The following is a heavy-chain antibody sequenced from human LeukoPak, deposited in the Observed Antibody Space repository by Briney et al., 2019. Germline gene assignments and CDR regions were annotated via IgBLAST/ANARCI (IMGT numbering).Heavy chain of an antibody. V-gene: IGHV1-2*02. CDR2: INPNSGGT. CDR1: GYTFTGYY. CDR3: AISRIAARPEIGY. Sequence: ASVKVSCKASGYTFTGYYMHWVRQAPGQGLEWMGWINPNSGGTNYAQKFQGRVTMARDTSISTAYMELSRLRSDDTAVYYCAISRIAARPEIGYWGQRTLVTVSS. J-gene: IGHJ4*02. D-gene: IGHD6-6*01.